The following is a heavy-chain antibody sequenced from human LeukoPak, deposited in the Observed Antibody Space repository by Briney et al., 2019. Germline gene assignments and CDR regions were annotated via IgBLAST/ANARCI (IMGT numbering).Heavy chain of an antibody. D-gene: IGHD3-10*01. J-gene: IGHJ5*02. V-gene: IGHV1-2*02. CDR3: ASDARKGGSGAYNWFDP. CDR2: INPNSGGT. Sequence: ASVKVSCKASGYTFTGYYMHWVRQAPGQGLEWMGWINPNSGGTNYAQKFQGRVTMTRDTSISTAYMELSRLRSDDTAVYYCASDARKGGSGAYNWFDPWGQGTLVTVSS. CDR1: GYTFTGYY.